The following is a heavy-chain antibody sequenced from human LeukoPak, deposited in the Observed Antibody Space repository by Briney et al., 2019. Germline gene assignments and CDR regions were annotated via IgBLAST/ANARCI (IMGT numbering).Heavy chain of an antibody. V-gene: IGHV4-39*01. J-gene: IGHJ4*02. CDR2: IYYSGSI. Sequence: PSETVSLTCTDSGGSISSSSYYWGWIRQPPGKGLEWIGSIYYSGSINNNPSLKSRVTISVDTSKNQFSLKLNSVTAADTAVYYCARRRTMFGYFAGEFDYWGQGTLVTVSS. CDR1: GGSISSSSYY. CDR3: ARRRTMFGYFAGEFDY. D-gene: IGHD3-10*02.